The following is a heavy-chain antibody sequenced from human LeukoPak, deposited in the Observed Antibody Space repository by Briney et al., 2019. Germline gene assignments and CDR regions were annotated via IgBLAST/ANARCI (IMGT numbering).Heavy chain of an antibody. D-gene: IGHD6-6*01. J-gene: IGHJ4*02. Sequence: GGSLRLSCAASRFIFTNYWIHWARQLPGKGLVWVSRISPTGSTTSYADSVKGRFTVSRDNAKNTLYLQVNNLRAEDTAVYYCARGPNSNWSGLDFWGQGTLLTVSS. CDR1: RFIFTNYW. V-gene: IGHV3-74*01. CDR3: ARGPNSNWSGLDF. CDR2: ISPTGSTT.